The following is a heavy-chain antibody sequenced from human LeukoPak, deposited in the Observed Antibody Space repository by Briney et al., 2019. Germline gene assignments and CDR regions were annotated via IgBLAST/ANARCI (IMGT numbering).Heavy chain of an antibody. J-gene: IGHJ4*02. V-gene: IGHV3-74*01. Sequence: TGGSLRLSCAVSGLTFSNYWMHWVRQAPGKGLIWVSRISSDGSSTNYADSVKGRFTISRDNAKNTVSLQMKSLRADDTAVYYCASRSQGVENWGRGTLVTVSS. CDR3: ASRSQGVEN. CDR2: ISSDGSST. CDR1: GLTFSNYW. D-gene: IGHD3-10*01.